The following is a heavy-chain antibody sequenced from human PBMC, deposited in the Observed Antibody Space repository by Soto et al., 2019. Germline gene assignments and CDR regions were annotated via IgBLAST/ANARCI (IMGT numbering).Heavy chain of an antibody. CDR3: ARDKITGPKDY. J-gene: IGHJ4*02. CDR1: GVSFSGYY. CDR2: INHSGST. Sequence: SGTLCLTCAVYGVSFSGYYWTWIRQPPGTGLEWIGEINHSGSTNYNPSLKSRVTISVDTSKNQFSLKLTSVTAADTAVYYCARDKITGPKDYWGQGTLVTVSS. D-gene: IGHD2-8*02. V-gene: IGHV4-34*01.